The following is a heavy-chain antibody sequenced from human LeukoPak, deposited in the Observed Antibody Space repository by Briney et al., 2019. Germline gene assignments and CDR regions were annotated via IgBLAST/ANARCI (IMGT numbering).Heavy chain of an antibody. Sequence: PSETLSLTCTVSGGSISSYYWSWIRQPPGKGLEWIGYIYYSGSTNYNPSLKSRVTISVDTSKSQFSLKLSSVTAADTAVYYCARAKRSSWYQTYWGQGTLVTVSS. CDR1: GGSISSYY. V-gene: IGHV4-59*12. CDR3: ARAKRSSWYQTY. CDR2: IYYSGST. D-gene: IGHD6-13*01. J-gene: IGHJ4*02.